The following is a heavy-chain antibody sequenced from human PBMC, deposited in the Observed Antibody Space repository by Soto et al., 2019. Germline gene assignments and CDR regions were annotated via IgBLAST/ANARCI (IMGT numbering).Heavy chain of an antibody. J-gene: IGHJ4*02. CDR3: AHTLGLPFDY. CDR1: MTTGVG. D-gene: IGHD3-16*01. V-gene: IGHV2-5*01. CDR2: IYWNDDK. Sequence: MTTGVGVGWIRQPPGKALEWLGIIYWNDDKRYSSSLKNRLTFTSDISKSQVVLTVTNMDPLDTATYFCAHTLGLPFDYWGLGTLVIVSS.